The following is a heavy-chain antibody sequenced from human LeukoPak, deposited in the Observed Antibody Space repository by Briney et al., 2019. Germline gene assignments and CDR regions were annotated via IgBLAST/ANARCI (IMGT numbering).Heavy chain of an antibody. CDR2: MNPNSGNT. V-gene: IGHV1-8*03. CDR1: GYTFTSYD. Sequence: GASVKVSCKASGYTFTSYDINWVRQATGQGLEWMGWMNPNSGNTGYAQKFQGRVTITRNTSISTAYLQWSSLKASDTAMYYCARGPSEFDYWGQGTLVTVSS. CDR3: ARGPSEFDY. J-gene: IGHJ4*02.